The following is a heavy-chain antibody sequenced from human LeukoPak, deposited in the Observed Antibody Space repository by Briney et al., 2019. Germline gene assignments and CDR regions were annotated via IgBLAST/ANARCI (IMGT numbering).Heavy chain of an antibody. CDR3: IRDFLTVTTNDY. D-gene: IGHD4-11*01. Sequence: GGSLRLSCAASGLTFSSYWMHWVRQAPGKGLVWVSSINTDGSTTTYADSVKGRFTISRDNAKNTLYLQMNSLRAEDTAVYYCIRDFLTVTTNDYWGQGTLVTVSS. J-gene: IGHJ4*02. CDR2: INTDGSTT. V-gene: IGHV3-74*01. CDR1: GLTFSSYW.